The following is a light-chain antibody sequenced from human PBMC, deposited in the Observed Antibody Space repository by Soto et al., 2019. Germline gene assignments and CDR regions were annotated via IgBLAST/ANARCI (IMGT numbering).Light chain of an antibody. CDR2: AAS. CDR1: QSIRSY. V-gene: IGKV1-39*01. J-gene: IGKJ4*02. CDR3: QQSYSTPHT. Sequence: DIQMTQSPSSLSASVGDRVTITCRASQSIRSYLNWYQQKPGKAPNLLIYAASIFQSGVPSRFSGSGSGTDFTLTISSLQPEDFATYYCQQSYSTPHTFGGGTKVEIK.